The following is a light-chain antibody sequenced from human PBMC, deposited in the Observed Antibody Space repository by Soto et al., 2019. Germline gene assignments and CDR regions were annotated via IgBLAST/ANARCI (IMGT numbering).Light chain of an antibody. CDR3: HQYYGNPS. Sequence: DIVMTQSPDSLAVSLGERATINCKSSQTILYSSNNKNYLAWYQQKPGQPPKLLIYWASTRESGVPDRFSGSGSGTDFTLTISSLQAEDVAVYYCHQYYGNPSFGQGTKLKIK. J-gene: IGKJ2*01. CDR1: QTILYSSNNKNY. CDR2: WAS. V-gene: IGKV4-1*01.